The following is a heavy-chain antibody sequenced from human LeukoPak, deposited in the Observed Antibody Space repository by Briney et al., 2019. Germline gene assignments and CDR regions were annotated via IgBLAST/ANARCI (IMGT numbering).Heavy chain of an antibody. CDR3: ARGQPLLQGWWFDP. J-gene: IGHJ5*02. V-gene: IGHV1-2*02. D-gene: IGHD2-21*02. Sequence: ASVKVSCKASGYTFSDYYMHWVRQAPGQGLEWMEWINPNSGATNYAQKFQGRVTLTRDTSISTAYMELSRLRSDDTAMYYCARGQPLLQGWWFDPWGQETLVTVSS. CDR2: INPNSGAT. CDR1: GYTFSDYY.